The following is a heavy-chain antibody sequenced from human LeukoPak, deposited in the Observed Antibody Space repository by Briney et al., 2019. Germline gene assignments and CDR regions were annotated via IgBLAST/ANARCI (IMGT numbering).Heavy chain of an antibody. D-gene: IGHD2-15*01. CDR1: GDSESSNSAA. V-gene: IGHV6-1*01. Sequence: SQTLPLTCAISGDSESSNSAAWNWIRQSPSRGLEWLERTYYRSKWYNDYAVSVKSRITINPDTSKNQFSLQLNSVTPEDTAVYYCARDRVVRETNNWFDPWGQGTLVTVSS. J-gene: IGHJ5*02. CDR3: ARDRVVRETNNWFDP. CDR2: TYYRSKWYN.